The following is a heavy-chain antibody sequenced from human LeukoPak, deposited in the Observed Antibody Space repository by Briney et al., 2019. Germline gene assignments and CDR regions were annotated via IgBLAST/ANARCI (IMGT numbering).Heavy chain of an antibody. V-gene: IGHV3-66*01. D-gene: IGHD1-26*01. CDR3: ARDWDGNWFDP. Sequence: PGGSLRLSCAASGFTVNTNYMSWVRQAPGKGLEWVSVIYSGGSTYYADSVKGRFTISRDNSKNTLYLQMNSLRAEDTAVYYCARDWDGNWFDPWGQGTLVTVSS. CDR2: IYSGGST. CDR1: GFTVNTNY. J-gene: IGHJ5*02.